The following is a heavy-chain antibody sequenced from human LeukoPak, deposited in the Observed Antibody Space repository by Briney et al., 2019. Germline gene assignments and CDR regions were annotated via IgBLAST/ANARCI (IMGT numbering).Heavy chain of an antibody. CDR2: IYSGGST. Sequence: GGSLRLSCAASGFTVSSNYMSWVRQAPGKGLEWVSVIYSGGSTYYADSVKGRFTISRDNAKNSLYLQMNSLRAEDTALYHCARVGQAAVAGTLGYWGQGTLVTVSS. CDR3: ARVGQAAVAGTLGY. CDR1: GFTVSSNY. J-gene: IGHJ4*02. V-gene: IGHV3-53*01. D-gene: IGHD6-19*01.